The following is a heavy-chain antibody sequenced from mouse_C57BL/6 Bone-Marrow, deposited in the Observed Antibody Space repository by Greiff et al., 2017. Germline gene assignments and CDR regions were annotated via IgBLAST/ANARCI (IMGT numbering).Heavy chain of an antibody. V-gene: IGHV1-4*01. D-gene: IGHD1-1*01. J-gene: IGHJ1*03. CDR3: ATYCYGSSFYWYFDV. Sequence: VQLVESGAELARPGASVKMSCKASGYTFTSYTMHWVKQRPGQGLEWIGYINPSSGYNKYNQKFKDKATLTADKSSSTAYMQLSSLTSEDSAVYYCATYCYGSSFYWYFDVWGTGTTVTVAS. CDR2: INPSSGYN. CDR1: GYTFTSYT.